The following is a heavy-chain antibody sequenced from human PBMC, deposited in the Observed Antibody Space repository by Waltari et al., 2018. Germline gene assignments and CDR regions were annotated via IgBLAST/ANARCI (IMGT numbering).Heavy chain of an antibody. CDR1: GFTFGDYA. CDR2: IKRKTYGGTT. Sequence: EVQLVESGGGWVQPGRSLRLPCTASGFTFGDYAMRWVRQSPGKGLGWVGFIKRKTYGGTTEYAASVEGRFTISRDDSKSIAYLQLNSLKTEDTAVYYCTRDRKDHIGFDPWGQGTLVTVSS. D-gene: IGHD2-15*01. V-gene: IGHV3-49*04. J-gene: IGHJ5*02. CDR3: TRDRKDHIGFDP.